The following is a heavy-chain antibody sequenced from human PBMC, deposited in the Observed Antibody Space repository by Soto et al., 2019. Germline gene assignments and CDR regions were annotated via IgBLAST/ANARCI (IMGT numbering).Heavy chain of an antibody. CDR1: GFSLSTSGVG. D-gene: IGHD6-19*01. CDR2: MYWDDDK. Sequence: QITLKESGPTLVRPTQALTLTCTFSGFSLSTSGVGVGWIRQPPGKALEWLALMYWDDDKRFSPSLKSSLSITKHTSNNQVVLTMPHVDPVHTATYYCVHRSVPGAWFDYWGQGTLVTVSS. V-gene: IGHV2-5*02. CDR3: VHRSVPGAWFDY. J-gene: IGHJ4*02.